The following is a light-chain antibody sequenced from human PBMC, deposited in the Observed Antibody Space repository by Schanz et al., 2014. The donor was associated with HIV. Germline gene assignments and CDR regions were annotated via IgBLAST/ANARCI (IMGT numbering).Light chain of an antibody. V-gene: IGLV2-14*03. CDR3: NSFTARNTRL. Sequence: QSALTQPASVSGSPGQSITISCAGTNNDIGSYTYVAWYQQHPGKAPKVVVYGVFDRPSGVSYRFSGSKSGNTASLTISGLQAEDEADYYCNSFTARNTRLFGTGTKLTVL. J-gene: IGLJ1*01. CDR1: NNDIGSYTY. CDR2: GVF.